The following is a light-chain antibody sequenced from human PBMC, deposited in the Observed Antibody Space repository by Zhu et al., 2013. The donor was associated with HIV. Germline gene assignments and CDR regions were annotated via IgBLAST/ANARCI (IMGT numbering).Light chain of an antibody. J-gene: IGKJ2*03. CDR2: EVS. Sequence: VMTQSPLSLPVTLGQPASISCTSSQSLVHNDGNTYLYWYQQRPGQSPRRLIYEVSNRDSGVPDRFTGSGSVTDFTLKIGRVEAEDVGVYYCMHALQTPYSFGQG. CDR3: MHALQTPYS. V-gene: IGKV2-30*02. CDR1: QSLVHNDGNTY.